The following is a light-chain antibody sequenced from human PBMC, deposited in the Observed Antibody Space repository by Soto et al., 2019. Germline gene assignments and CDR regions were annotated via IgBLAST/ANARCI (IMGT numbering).Light chain of an antibody. V-gene: IGKV3-11*01. CDR2: DVS. J-gene: IGKJ4*01. CDR3: QQRTDWLT. Sequence: EVVLTQSPATLSLSPGERATLSCRASQSVRGYLASYQQKPGHAPSLLIHDVSHRATGTPAGFSGSGSETDFTLTISSLEPEDFAVYYCQQRTDWLTFGGGTKVEIK. CDR1: QSVRGY.